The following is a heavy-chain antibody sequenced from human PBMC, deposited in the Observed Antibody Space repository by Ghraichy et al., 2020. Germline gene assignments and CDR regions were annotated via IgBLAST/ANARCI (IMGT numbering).Heavy chain of an antibody. CDR1: GGSFSGYY. J-gene: IGHJ5*02. CDR3: ARGLIYSPRSIVVVVAATGGFDP. Sequence: SETLSLTCAVYGGSFSGYYWSWIRQPPGKGLEWIGEINHSGSTNYNPSLKSRVTISVDTSKNQFSLKLSSVTAADTAVYYCARGLIYSPRSIVVVVAATGGFDPWGQGTLVTVSS. CDR2: INHSGST. D-gene: IGHD2-15*01. V-gene: IGHV4-34*01.